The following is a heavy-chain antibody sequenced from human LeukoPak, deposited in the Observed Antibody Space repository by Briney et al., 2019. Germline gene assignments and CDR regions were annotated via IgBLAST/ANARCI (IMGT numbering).Heavy chain of an antibody. CDR1: GGSISSYY. Sequence: PSETLSLTCTVSGGSISSYYWSWIRQPPGKGLEWIGYIYYSGSTNYNPSLKSRVTISVDTSKNQFSLKLSSVTAADTAVYYCARSLIKFGGVIDDYWGQGTLVTVSS. J-gene: IGHJ4*02. CDR2: IYYSGST. V-gene: IGHV4-59*01. D-gene: IGHD3-16*02. CDR3: ARSLIKFGGVIDDY.